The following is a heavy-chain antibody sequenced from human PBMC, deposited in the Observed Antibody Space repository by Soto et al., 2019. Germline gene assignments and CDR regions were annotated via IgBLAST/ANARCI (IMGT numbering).Heavy chain of an antibody. CDR2: INPSGGST. V-gene: IGHV1-46*01. Sequence: ASVKVSCKASGYTFTSYYMHWVRQAPGQGLEWMGIINPSGGSTSYAQKFQGRVTMTRDTSTSTVYMELSSLRSEDTAVYYCARASGRPPNHYYGMDVWGQGTTVTSP. J-gene: IGHJ6*02. CDR3: ARASGRPPNHYYGMDV. D-gene: IGHD6-6*01. CDR1: GYTFTSYY.